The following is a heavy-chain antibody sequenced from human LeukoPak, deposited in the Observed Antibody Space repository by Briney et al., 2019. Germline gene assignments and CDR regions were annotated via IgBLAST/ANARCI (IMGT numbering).Heavy chain of an antibody. D-gene: IGHD3-22*01. CDR3: ARDVVDNFYNNSVYYGRGVFDI. CDR1: GGSISSYY. CDR2: IYYSGST. J-gene: IGHJ3*02. V-gene: IGHV4-59*01. Sequence: SETLSLTCTVSGGSISSYYGSWIRHPPGEGLEWIGYIYYSGSTNYNPSLKSRVTISVDTSKNQFSLRLTSVTAADTAVYSCARDVVDNFYNNSVYYGRGVFDIWGQGTMVTVSS.